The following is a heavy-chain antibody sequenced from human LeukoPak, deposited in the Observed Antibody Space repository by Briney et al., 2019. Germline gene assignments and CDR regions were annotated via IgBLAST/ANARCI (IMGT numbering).Heavy chain of an antibody. CDR1: GFTFSSYA. CDR2: IGAGGTFT. Sequence: GGSLRLSCTASGFTFSSYAMNWVRRAPGKGLEWVSGIGAGGTFTYYADSVKGRFTISRDNSKSTLYLQMNSLRAEDTAVYYCAKDYFGDYAFDYWGQGTLVTVSS. D-gene: IGHD4-17*01. V-gene: IGHV3-23*01. J-gene: IGHJ4*02. CDR3: AKDYFGDYAFDY.